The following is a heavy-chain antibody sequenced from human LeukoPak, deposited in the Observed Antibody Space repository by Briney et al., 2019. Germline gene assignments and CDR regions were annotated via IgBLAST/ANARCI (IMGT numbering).Heavy chain of an antibody. CDR1: GFTFSNII. CDR3: GGSRSFF. CDR2: VSGGGGSQ. Sequence: GGSLRLSCEASGFTFSNIIMSWVRQAPGKGLEWVSSVSGGGGSQYDADSVGGRFTISRDNSKNTVYLQLNSLRADDTAVYYCGGSRSFFWGQGALVAVSS. V-gene: IGHV3-23*01. D-gene: IGHD6-6*01. J-gene: IGHJ4*02.